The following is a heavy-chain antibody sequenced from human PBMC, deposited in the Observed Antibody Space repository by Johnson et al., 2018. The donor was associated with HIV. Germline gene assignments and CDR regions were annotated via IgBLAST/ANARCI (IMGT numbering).Heavy chain of an antibody. D-gene: IGHD6-19*01. CDR3: TTISQWLVPGTFDI. CDR2: IKSKTDGGTT. CDR1: GFTFSNAW. V-gene: IGHV3-15*01. Sequence: VQLVESGGGLVKPGGSLRLSCAASGFTFSNAWMSWVRQAPGKGLEWVGRIKSKTDGGTTDYAAPVKGRFTISRDDSKNTLYLQMNRLKTEDTAVYYCTTISQWLVPGTFDIWGQGTMVTVSS. J-gene: IGHJ3*02.